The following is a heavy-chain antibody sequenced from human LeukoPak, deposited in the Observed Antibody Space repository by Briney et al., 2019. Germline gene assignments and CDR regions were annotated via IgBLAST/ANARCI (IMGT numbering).Heavy chain of an antibody. V-gene: IGHV4-61*08. D-gene: IGHD3-10*01. CDR3: ARETLRGFGELSPGWFDP. Sequence: SETLSLTCTVSGGSISSGGYYWSWIRQPPGKGLEWIGYIYYSGSTNYNPSLKSRVTISVDTSKNQFSLKLSSVTAADTAVYYCARETLRGFGELSPGWFDPWGQGTLVTVSS. CDR2: IYYSGST. CDR1: GGSISSGGYY. J-gene: IGHJ5*02.